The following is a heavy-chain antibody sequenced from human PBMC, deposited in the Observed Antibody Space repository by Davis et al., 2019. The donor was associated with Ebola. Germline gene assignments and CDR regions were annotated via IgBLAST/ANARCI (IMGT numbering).Heavy chain of an antibody. CDR3: ARVPDILANYNSYYFDY. Sequence: ASVKVSCKASDFTLTNYGITWVRQAPGQGLEWLGWIGGHQGNTHYAQKVQDRVTMTRDRSTDTAYMELRGLRYDDTAVYYCARVPDILANYNSYYFDYWGRGTLVTVSS. J-gene: IGHJ4*02. V-gene: IGHV1-18*01. CDR1: DFTLTNYG. CDR2: IGGHQGNT. D-gene: IGHD4/OR15-4a*01.